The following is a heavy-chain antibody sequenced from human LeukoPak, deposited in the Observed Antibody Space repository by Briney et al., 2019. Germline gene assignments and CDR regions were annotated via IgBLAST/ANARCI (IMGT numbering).Heavy chain of an antibody. CDR1: GFTFSSYG. J-gene: IGHJ6*02. D-gene: IGHD2-15*01. V-gene: IGHV3-30*18. Sequence: GGSLRLSCAASGFTFSSYGMHWVRQAPGKGLEWVAVISYDGSNKYYADSVKGRFTISRDNSKNTLYLQMNSLRAEDTAVYYCAKAYQKKVVVVDGMDVWGQGTTVTVSS. CDR3: AKAYQKKVVVVDGMDV. CDR2: ISYDGSNK.